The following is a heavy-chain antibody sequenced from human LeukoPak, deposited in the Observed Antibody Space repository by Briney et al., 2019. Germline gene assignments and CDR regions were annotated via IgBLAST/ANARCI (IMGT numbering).Heavy chain of an antibody. V-gene: IGHV4-59*04. Sequence: SETLSLTCTVSGGSISSYYWSWIRQPPGKGLEWIGYIYYSGSTYYNPSLKSRVTISVDTSKNQFSLKLSSVTAADTAVYYCALVVVTASGAFDIWGQGTMVTVSS. D-gene: IGHD2-21*02. CDR3: ALVVVTASGAFDI. J-gene: IGHJ3*02. CDR1: GGSISSYY. CDR2: IYYSGST.